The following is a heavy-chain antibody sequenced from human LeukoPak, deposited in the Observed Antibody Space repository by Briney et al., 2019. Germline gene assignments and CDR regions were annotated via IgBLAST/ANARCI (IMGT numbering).Heavy chain of an antibody. D-gene: IGHD4-17*01. Sequence: GGSLRLSCAASGFTVSSNYMSWVRQAPGKGLEWVSVIYSGGSTYYADSVKGRFTISRDNSKNTLYLQMNSLRAEDTAVYYCARRGGDSRQYYFDYWGQGTLVTVSS. V-gene: IGHV3-66*04. CDR3: ARRGGDSRQYYFDY. CDR2: IYSGGST. CDR1: GFTVSSNY. J-gene: IGHJ4*02.